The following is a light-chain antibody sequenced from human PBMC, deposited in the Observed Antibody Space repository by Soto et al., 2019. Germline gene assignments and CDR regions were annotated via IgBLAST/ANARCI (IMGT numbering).Light chain of an antibody. CDR2: GAS. V-gene: IGKV3-15*01. Sequence: EIVMTQSPATLSVSPGERATLSCRASQSVSSNLAWYQQKPGQGPRLLIYGASTRATSIPARFSGSGSGTEFSITSNSLQSEDFAVYYCQQYNKWPPYTFGQGTKLEIK. CDR3: QQYNKWPPYT. J-gene: IGKJ2*01. CDR1: QSVSSN.